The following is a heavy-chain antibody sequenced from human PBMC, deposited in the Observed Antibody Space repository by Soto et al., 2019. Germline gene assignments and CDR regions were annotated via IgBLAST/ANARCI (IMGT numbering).Heavy chain of an antibody. CDR1: GFTFSSYA. D-gene: IGHD2-8*01. J-gene: IGHJ4*02. V-gene: IGHV3-23*01. Sequence: EVQLLESGGGLVQTGGSLRLSCSASGFTFSSYAMSWVRQAPGKGLEWVSAISGSGGSTYYADSVKGRFTISRDPYKNTLYLQMNSLRAEDTAVYFCAILTLTAASPDCTNGVCYTRHYWGEGILVIVSS. CDR3: AILTLTAASPDCTNGVCYTRHY. CDR2: ISGSGGST.